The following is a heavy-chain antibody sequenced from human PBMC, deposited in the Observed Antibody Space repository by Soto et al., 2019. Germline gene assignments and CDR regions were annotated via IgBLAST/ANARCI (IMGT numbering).Heavy chain of an antibody. CDR3: ARLGSSASSSALFGY. CDR2: IYYSGST. Sequence: SETLSLTCTVSGGSISSSSYYWGWIRQPPGKGLEWTGSIYYSGSTYYNPSLKSRVTISVDTSKNQFSLKLSSVTAADTAVYYCARLGSSASSSALFGYWGQGTLVTVSS. CDR1: GGSISSSSYY. V-gene: IGHV4-39*01. D-gene: IGHD6-6*01. J-gene: IGHJ4*02.